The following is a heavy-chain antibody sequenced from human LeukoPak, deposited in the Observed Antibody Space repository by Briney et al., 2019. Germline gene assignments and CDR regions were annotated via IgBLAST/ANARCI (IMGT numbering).Heavy chain of an antibody. D-gene: IGHD6-19*01. V-gene: IGHV4-34*01. CDR3: ARYSSGWLGGDGMDV. CDR2: INHSGST. J-gene: IGHJ6*02. Sequence: MSSETLSLTCAVYGGSFGGYYWSWIRQPPGKGLEWIGEINHSGSTNYNPSLKSRVTISVDTSKNQFSLKLSSVTAADTAVYYCARYSSGWLGGDGMDVWGQGTTVTVSS. CDR1: GGSFGGYY.